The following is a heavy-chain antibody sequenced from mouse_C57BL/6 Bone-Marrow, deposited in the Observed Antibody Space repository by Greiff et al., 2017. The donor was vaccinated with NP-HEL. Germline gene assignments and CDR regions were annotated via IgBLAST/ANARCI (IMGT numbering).Heavy chain of an antibody. CDR1: GYSITSGYY. Sequence: EVKLMESGPGLVKPSQSLSLTCSVTGYSITSGYYWNWIRQFPGNKLEWMGYISYDGSNKYNPSLKNRIPITRDTSKNQFFLKLNSVTTEDTATYYCARDGSGSRKTYYFDYWGQGTTLTVSS. D-gene: IGHD1-1*01. CDR3: ARDGSGSRKTYYFDY. J-gene: IGHJ2*01. V-gene: IGHV3-6*01. CDR2: ISYDGSN.